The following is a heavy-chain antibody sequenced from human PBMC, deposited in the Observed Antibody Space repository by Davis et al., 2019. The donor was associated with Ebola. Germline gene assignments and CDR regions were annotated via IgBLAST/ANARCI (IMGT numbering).Heavy chain of an antibody. Sequence: GGSLRLSCAASGYTFSAYAMSWVRQAPGKGLEWIAYVSYSGSSRYYADSFRGRFTISRDNAKESLYLEINSLRPGDTAVYYCARQSGYDGMDVWGQGTTVTVSS. CDR1: GYTFSAYA. J-gene: IGHJ6*02. V-gene: IGHV3-11*01. D-gene: IGHD3-3*01. CDR3: ARQSGYDGMDV. CDR2: VSYSGSSR.